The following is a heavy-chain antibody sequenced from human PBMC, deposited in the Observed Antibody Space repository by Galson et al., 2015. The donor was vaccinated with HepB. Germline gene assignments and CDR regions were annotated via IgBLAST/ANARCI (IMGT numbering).Heavy chain of an antibody. V-gene: IGHV4-4*02. Sequence: SETLSLTCAVSGGSISSSNWWSWVRRPPGKGLEWIGEIYHSGSTNYNPSLKSRVTISVDKSKNQFSLKLSSVTAADTAVYYCARMAGIKSGYFQHWGQGTLVTVSS. D-gene: IGHD6-19*01. J-gene: IGHJ1*01. CDR2: IYHSGST. CDR1: GGSISSSNW. CDR3: ARMAGIKSGYFQH.